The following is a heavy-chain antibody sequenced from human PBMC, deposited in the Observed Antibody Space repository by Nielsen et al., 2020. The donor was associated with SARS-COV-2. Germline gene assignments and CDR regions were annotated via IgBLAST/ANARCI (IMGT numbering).Heavy chain of an antibody. V-gene: IGHV4-31*03. CDR2: IHYTGSA. CDR3: VRDTLAHGLDV. Sequence: SETLSLTCSVSGDSIRNSRYYWTWVRQPPGGGPEWIGNIHYTGSANYSPSLKSRLSMSLEASRNQFSLSVKSMTAADSAEYYCVRDTLAHGLDVWGQGITVTVSS. J-gene: IGHJ6*02. CDR1: GDSIRNSRYY.